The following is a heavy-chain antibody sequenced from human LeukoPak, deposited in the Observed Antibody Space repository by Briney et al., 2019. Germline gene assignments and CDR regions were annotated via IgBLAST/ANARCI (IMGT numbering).Heavy chain of an antibody. CDR3: AREGPIRFLAQLDY. D-gene: IGHD3-3*01. Sequence: GSLRLSCAASGFTFSSNYMSWVRQAPGKGLEWIGYIYYSGSTYYNPSLKSRVTISVDTSKNQFSLKLTSLNAADTAVYYCAREGPIRFLAQLDYWGQGTLVTVSS. CDR1: GFTFSSNY. CDR2: IYYSGST. V-gene: IGHV4-59*12. J-gene: IGHJ4*02.